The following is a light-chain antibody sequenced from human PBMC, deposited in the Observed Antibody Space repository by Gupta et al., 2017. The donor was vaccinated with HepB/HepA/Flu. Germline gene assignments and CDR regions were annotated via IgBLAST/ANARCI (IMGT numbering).Light chain of an antibody. Sequence: QSALTQPPSVSGSPGQSVTISSTGTSSDVGSFNRVSWYQQPQGTAPKLLIYEVSNRPSGVPDRFSGSKSGNTASLTISGLQAEDEADYYCSSFTSGSTLLVFGGGTKLTVL. CDR1: SSDVGSFNR. CDR3: SSFTSGSTLLV. J-gene: IGLJ2*01. CDR2: EVS. V-gene: IGLV2-18*02.